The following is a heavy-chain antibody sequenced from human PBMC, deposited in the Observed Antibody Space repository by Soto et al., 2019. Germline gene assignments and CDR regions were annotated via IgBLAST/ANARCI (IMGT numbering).Heavy chain of an antibody. CDR1: GFTFSSYW. V-gene: IGHV3-74*01. Sequence: GGSLRLSCAASGFTFSSYWMHWFRQAPGKGLVWVARINNDGSTKTYADSVKGRFTISRDNAKNTLYLQMNSLRAEDTAVYYCVRGGLEYSSSSDAWWFDPWGQGTLVTVSS. J-gene: IGHJ5*02. CDR3: VRGGLEYSSSSDAWWFDP. CDR2: INNDGSTK. D-gene: IGHD6-6*01.